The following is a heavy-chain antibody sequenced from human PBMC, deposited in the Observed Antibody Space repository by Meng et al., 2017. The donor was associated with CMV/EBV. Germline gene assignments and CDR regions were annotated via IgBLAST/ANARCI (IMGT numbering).Heavy chain of an antibody. CDR3: ARGPLGEYSNYDAP. Sequence: VRLVQAGAEVRKPGASVKVACKASGYTFTSYGISWVRQAPGQGLEWMGWINPNSGGTNYAQKFQGRVTMTRDTSISTAYMELSRLRSDDTAVYYCARGPLGEYSNYDAPWGQGTLVTVSS. J-gene: IGHJ5*02. CDR1: GYTFTSYG. CDR2: INPNSGGT. D-gene: IGHD4-11*01. V-gene: IGHV1-2*02.